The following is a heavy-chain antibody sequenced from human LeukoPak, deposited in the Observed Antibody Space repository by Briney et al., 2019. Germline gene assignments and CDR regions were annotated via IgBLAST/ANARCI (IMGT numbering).Heavy chain of an antibody. CDR3: ARGAIQLWLVGGGYFDY. Sequence: ASVKVSCKASGYTFTGYYMHGVRQAPGQGLEWMGWINPNSGGTNYAQKFQGWVTMTRDTSISTAYMELSRLRSDDTAVYYCARGAIQLWLVGGGYFDYWGQGTLVTVSS. V-gene: IGHV1-2*04. J-gene: IGHJ4*02. CDR2: INPNSGGT. D-gene: IGHD5-18*01. CDR1: GYTFTGYY.